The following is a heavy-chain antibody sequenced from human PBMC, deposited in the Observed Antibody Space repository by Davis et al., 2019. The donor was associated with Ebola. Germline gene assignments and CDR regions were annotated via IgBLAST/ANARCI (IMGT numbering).Heavy chain of an antibody. CDR1: GFTFDDYA. CDR3: AKDYWVGAIDY. D-gene: IGHD1-26*01. Sequence: GGSLRLSCAASGFTFDDYAMTWVRQAPGKGLEWVSSISGSGGSTYYGDSVKGRFTISRDNSKNTLYLQVISLRAEDTALYYCAKDYWVGAIDYWDQGTLVTVSS. J-gene: IGHJ4*02. V-gene: IGHV3-23*01. CDR2: ISGSGGST.